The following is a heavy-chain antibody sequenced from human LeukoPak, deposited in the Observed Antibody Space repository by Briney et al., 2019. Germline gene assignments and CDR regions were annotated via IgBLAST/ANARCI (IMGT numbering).Heavy chain of an antibody. V-gene: IGHV1-2*02. CDR2: INPNSGGT. CDR1: GYTFPDYY. CDR3: ARAPGNYYLDY. J-gene: IGHJ4*02. D-gene: IGHD1-26*01. Sequence: ASVKVSCKASGYTFPDYYMHWVRQAPGQGLEWMGWINPNSGGTNYAQKFQGRVTMTRDTSISTAYMELSRLRSDDTAVYYCARAPGNYYLDYWGQGTLVTVSS.